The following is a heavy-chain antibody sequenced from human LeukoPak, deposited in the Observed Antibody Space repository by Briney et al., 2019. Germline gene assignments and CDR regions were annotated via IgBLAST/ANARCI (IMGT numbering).Heavy chain of an antibody. CDR1: GGSISSGGYY. D-gene: IGHD3-9*01. J-gene: IGHJ4*02. V-gene: IGHV4-31*03. CDR3: AREGGYDILTGYYTLYY. CDR2: IYYSGST. Sequence: SETLSLTCTVSGGSISSGGYYWSWIRQHPGKGLEWIGYIYYSGSTYYNPSLKSRVTISVDTSKNQFSLKLSSVTAADTAVYYCAREGGYDILTGYYTLYYWGQGTLVTVSS.